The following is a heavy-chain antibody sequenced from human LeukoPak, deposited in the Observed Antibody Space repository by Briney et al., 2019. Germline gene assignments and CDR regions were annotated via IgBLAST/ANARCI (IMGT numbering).Heavy chain of an antibody. CDR2: IYYSGST. Sequence: SQTLSLTCTVSGGSISSGGYYWSWIRQHPGKGLEWIGYIYYSGSTYYNPSLKSRVTISVDTSKNQFSLKLSSVTAADTAVYYCARDSPSFYYYGMDVWGQGTTVTVSS. J-gene: IGHJ6*02. V-gene: IGHV4-31*03. CDR1: GGSISSGGYY. CDR3: ARDSPSFYYYGMDV. D-gene: IGHD6-6*01.